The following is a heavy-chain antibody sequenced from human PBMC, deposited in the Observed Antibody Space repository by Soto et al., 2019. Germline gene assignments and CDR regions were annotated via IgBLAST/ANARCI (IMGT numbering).Heavy chain of an antibody. CDR1: GYTFTAYH. J-gene: IGHJ6*02. D-gene: IGHD3-10*02. V-gene: IGHV1-2*02. Sequence: QVRLVQSGAEVKEPGDSVRVSCEASGYTFTAYHIHWVRQAPGQGLEWMGWINPKFGDTGYAQDFQGRVSMTSDMSSSTVYMELSRLPSDDPAIYYCARNMDYYYGRGSGNGHGVWGQGTTVTVFS. CDR3: ARNMDYYYGRGSGNGHGV. CDR2: INPKFGDT.